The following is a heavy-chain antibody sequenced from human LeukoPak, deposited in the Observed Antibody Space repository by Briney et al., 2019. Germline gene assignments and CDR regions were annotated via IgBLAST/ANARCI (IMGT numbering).Heavy chain of an antibody. CDR3: ARSRRVGKTVDI. D-gene: IGHD1-26*01. Sequence: ASVKVSCKASGYTFTGYYVHWVRQAPGQGLEWMGWINPNSGGTNYAQKFQGRVTMTRDTSISTAYMELSRLRSDDTAVYYCARSRRVGKTVDIWGQGTMVTVSS. V-gene: IGHV1-2*02. CDR2: INPNSGGT. J-gene: IGHJ3*02. CDR1: GYTFTGYY.